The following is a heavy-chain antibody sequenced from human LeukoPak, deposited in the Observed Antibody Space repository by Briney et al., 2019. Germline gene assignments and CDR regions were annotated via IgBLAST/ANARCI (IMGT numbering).Heavy chain of an antibody. CDR2: ISSSNI. V-gene: IGHV3-48*01. CDR3: ASAGGFDI. Sequence: GGSLRLSRAASGFSFSSYSKSWVRQAPGKGLEWVSYISSSNIYYADSVKGRFTISRDNGKNSLYLQMNSLRAEDTAVYYCASAGGFDIWGHGTMVTVSS. CDR1: GFSFSSYS. J-gene: IGHJ3*02.